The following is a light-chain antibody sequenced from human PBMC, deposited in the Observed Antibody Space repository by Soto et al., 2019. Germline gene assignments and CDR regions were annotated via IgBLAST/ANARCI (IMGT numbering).Light chain of an antibody. J-gene: IGKJ5*01. Sequence: IVMTQSPATLSVSPGERATLSFRASQSVSSNLAWYQQKPGQAPRLLIYGASTRATGIPARFSGSGSGTEFTLTISSLQSEDFAVYYCQQYNNWITFGQGTRLEIK. CDR1: QSVSSN. V-gene: IGKV3-15*01. CDR2: GAS. CDR3: QQYNNWIT.